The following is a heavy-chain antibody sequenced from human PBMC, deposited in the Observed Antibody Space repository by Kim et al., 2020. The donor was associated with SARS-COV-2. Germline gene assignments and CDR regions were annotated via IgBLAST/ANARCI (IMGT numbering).Heavy chain of an antibody. Sequence: GGSLRLSCAASGFTFSSYAMHWVRQAPGKGLEWVAVISYDGSNKYYADSVKGRFTISRDNSKNTLYLQMNSLRAEDTAVYYCALGIEMDYFDYWGQGTLV. CDR2: ISYDGSNK. D-gene: IGHD3-3*02. CDR1: GFTFSSYA. J-gene: IGHJ4*02. CDR3: ALGIEMDYFDY. V-gene: IGHV3-30-3*01.